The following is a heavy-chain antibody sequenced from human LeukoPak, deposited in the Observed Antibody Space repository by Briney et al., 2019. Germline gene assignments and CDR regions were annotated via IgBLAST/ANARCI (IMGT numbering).Heavy chain of an antibody. CDR3: ARISLLGYCSSTSCYNPDAFDI. CDR1: GYSFTSYW. J-gene: IGHJ3*02. Sequence: GESLKISCKGSGYSFTSYWIGWVRQMPGKGLEWMGIIYPGDSDTRYSPSFQGQVTISADKSISTAYLQWSSLKASDTAMYYCARISLLGYCSSTSCYNPDAFDIWGQGTMVTVSS. CDR2: IYPGDSDT. V-gene: IGHV5-51*01. D-gene: IGHD2-2*02.